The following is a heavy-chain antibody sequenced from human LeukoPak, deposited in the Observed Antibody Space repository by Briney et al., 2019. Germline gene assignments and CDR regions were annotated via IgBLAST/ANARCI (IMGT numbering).Heavy chain of an antibody. V-gene: IGHV4-59*05. CDR1: GGSISSYY. CDR2: IYYSGST. Sequence: SETLSLTCTVSGGSISSYYWSWIRQPPGKGLEWIGSIYYSGSTYYNPSLKSRVTISVDTSKNQFSLKLSSVTAADTAVYYCARRSPLTQYFQHWGQGTLVTVSS. D-gene: IGHD4-17*01. J-gene: IGHJ1*01. CDR3: ARRSPLTQYFQH.